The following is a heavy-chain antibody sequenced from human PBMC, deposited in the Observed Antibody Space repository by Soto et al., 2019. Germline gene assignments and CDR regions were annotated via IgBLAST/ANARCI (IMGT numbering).Heavy chain of an antibody. Sequence: SETLSLTCTVSGGSISSYYWSWIRQPPGKGLEWIGYIYYSGSTNYNPSLKSRVTISVDTSKNQFSLKLSSVTAADTAVYYCARLDDYGDYTNYWGQGTLVTVSS. CDR2: IYYSGST. CDR1: GGSISSYY. J-gene: IGHJ4*02. CDR3: ARLDDYGDYTNY. V-gene: IGHV4-59*08. D-gene: IGHD4-17*01.